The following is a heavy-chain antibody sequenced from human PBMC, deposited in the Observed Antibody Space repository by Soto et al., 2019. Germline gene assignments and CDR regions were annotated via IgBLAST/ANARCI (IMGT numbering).Heavy chain of an antibody. V-gene: IGHV1-2*04. CDR3: AREGGTIGRWNYGGDYFDY. D-gene: IGHD1-7*01. J-gene: IGHJ4*02. CDR1: GYTFTGYY. Sequence: GASVKVSCKASGYTFTGYYMHWVRQAPGQGLEWMGWINPNSGGTNYAQKFQGWVTMTRDTSISTAYMELSRLRSDDTAVYYCAREGGTIGRWNYGGDYFDYWGQGTLVTVSS. CDR2: INPNSGGT.